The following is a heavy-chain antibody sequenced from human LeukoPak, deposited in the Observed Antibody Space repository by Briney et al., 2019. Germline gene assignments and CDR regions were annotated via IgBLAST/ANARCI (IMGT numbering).Heavy chain of an antibody. Sequence: KSGGSLRLSCAASGFTFSSYSMNWVRQAPGKGLEWVSSISSSSSYIYYADSVKGRFTISRDNAKNSLYLQMNSLRAEDTAVYYCARDLSGYSGYDTNPFDYWGQGTLVTVSS. CDR2: ISSSSSYI. CDR3: ARDLSGYSGYDTNPFDY. V-gene: IGHV3-21*01. D-gene: IGHD5-12*01. CDR1: GFTFSSYS. J-gene: IGHJ4*02.